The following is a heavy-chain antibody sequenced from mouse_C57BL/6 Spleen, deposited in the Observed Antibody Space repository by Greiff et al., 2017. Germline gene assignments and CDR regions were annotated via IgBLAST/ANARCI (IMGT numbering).Heavy chain of an antibody. V-gene: IGHV1-81*01. Sequence: QVQLQQSGAELARPGASVKLSCKASGYTFTSYGISWVKQRPGQGLEWIGEIYPRSGNTYYTEKFKGKATLTADKSSSTAYMELRSLTSEDSAVYVCARPRWDVFAYWGQGTLVTVSA. J-gene: IGHJ3*01. CDR3: ARPRWDVFAY. CDR2: IYPRSGNT. D-gene: IGHD4-1*01. CDR1: GYTFTSYG.